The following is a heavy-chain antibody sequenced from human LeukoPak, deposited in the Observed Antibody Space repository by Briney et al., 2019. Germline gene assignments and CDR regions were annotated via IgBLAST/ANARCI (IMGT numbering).Heavy chain of an antibody. CDR1: GGSISSSSYY. Sequence: SETLSLTCTVSGGSISSSSYYWGWIRQPPGKGLEWIGSIYYSGSTYYNPSLKSRVTISVDTSKNQFSLKLSSVTAADTAVYYCARGPRRNYHDSSALNWFDPWGQGTLVTVSS. CDR3: ARGPRRNYHDSSALNWFDP. D-gene: IGHD3-22*01. V-gene: IGHV4-39*07. J-gene: IGHJ5*02. CDR2: IYYSGST.